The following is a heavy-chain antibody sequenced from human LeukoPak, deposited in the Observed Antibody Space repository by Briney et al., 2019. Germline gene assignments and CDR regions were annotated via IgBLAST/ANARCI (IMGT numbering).Heavy chain of an antibody. CDR3: ARGPPLTFDHTPEGYYHYYMDV. D-gene: IGHD1-14*01. V-gene: IGHV1-69*13. CDR1: GGTFSSYA. Sequence: SVKVSCKASGGTFSSYAISWVRQAPGQGLEWMAGIIPIFATTNYAQEFQGRVSLTADESTSTVYMELSSLRYDDTAVYYCARGPPLTFDHTPEGYYHYYMDVWGEGNTVTVSS. CDR2: IIPIFATT. J-gene: IGHJ6*03.